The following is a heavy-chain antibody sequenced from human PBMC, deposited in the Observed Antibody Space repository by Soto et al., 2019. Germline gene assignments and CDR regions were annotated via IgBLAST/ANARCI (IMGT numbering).Heavy chain of an antibody. CDR2: IWYDGSNK. V-gene: IGHV3-33*06. CDR3: AKDVRIAAAGSRYFDY. CDR1: GFTFSSYG. Sequence: GGSLRLSCAASGFTFSSYGMHWVRQAPGKGLEWVAVIWYDGSNKYYADSVKGRFTISRDNSKNTLYLQMNSLRAEDTAVYYCAKDVRIAAAGSRYFDYWGQGTLVTVSS. J-gene: IGHJ4*02. D-gene: IGHD6-13*01.